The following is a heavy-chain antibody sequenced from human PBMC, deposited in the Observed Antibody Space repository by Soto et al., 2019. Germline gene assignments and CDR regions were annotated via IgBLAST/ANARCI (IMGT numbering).Heavy chain of an antibody. CDR2: ISAYNGNK. D-gene: IGHD3-16*01. Sequence: ASVKVSCKASGYTFTSYGISWVRQAPGQGLEWMGWISAYNGNKKYAQKLQGRVTMTTDTSTSTAYMELRSLRSDDTAVYYCARSAKRWLQPILGDDFDYWGQ. CDR3: ARSAKRWLQPILGDDFDY. CDR1: GYTFTSYG. J-gene: IGHJ4*01. V-gene: IGHV1-18*01.